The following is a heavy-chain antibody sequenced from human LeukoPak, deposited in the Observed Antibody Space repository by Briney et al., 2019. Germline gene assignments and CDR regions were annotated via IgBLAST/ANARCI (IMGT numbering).Heavy chain of an antibody. D-gene: IGHD3-10*01. V-gene: IGHV3-48*01. Sequence: PGGSLRLSCAASGFTFSSYSMNWVRQAPGKGLEWVAYIRSSSSTIYYADSVKGRFTISRDNSKHMLYLQMNSLRPEDTAVYYCAKGCRPFPSSTDYYGSLNLCDPRANTLLAYWGQGTQVTVSS. CDR1: GFTFSSYS. J-gene: IGHJ4*02. CDR2: IRSSSSTI. CDR3: AKGCRPFPSSTDYYGSLNLCDPRANTLLAY.